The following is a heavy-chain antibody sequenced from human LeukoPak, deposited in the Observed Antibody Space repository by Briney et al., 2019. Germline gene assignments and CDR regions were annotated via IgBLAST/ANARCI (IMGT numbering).Heavy chain of an antibody. J-gene: IGHJ4*02. CDR3: ARDAEQRGYFDY. CDR1: GFTFRTYE. D-gene: IGHD6-25*01. Sequence: GGSLRLSCAASGFTFRTYEMNWVRRAPGKGLEWVSYISSSGITIYYADSVKGRFTISRDTVKNSLYLQMKSLRAENTAVYYCARDAEQRGYFDYWGQGTLVTVSS. CDR2: ISSSGITI. V-gene: IGHV3-48*03.